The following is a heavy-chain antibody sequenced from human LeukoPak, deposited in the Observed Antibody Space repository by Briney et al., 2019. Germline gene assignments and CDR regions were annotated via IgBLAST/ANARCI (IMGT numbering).Heavy chain of an antibody. D-gene: IGHD3-10*01. CDR3: ATGSPGSGSYYNIDY. J-gene: IGHJ4*02. Sequence: ASVKVSCKASGGTFSSYANSWVRQAPGQGLEWMGWISAYNGNTNYAQKLQGRVTMTEDTSTDTAYMELSSLRSEDTAVYYCATGSPGSGSYYNIDYWGQGTLVTVSS. CDR1: GGTFSSYA. V-gene: IGHV1-18*01. CDR2: ISAYNGNT.